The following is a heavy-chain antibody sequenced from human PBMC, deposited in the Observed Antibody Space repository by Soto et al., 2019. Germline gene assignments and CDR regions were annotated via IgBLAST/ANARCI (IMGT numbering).Heavy chain of an antibody. D-gene: IGHD6-13*01. J-gene: IGHJ5*02. Sequence: SVKVSCKASGGTFSSYAISWVRQAPGQGLEWMGGIIPIFGTANYAQKFQGRVTITADESTSTAYMELSSLRSEDTAVYYCARDNVAAAAPGYNWFDPWGQGTLVTVSS. CDR2: IIPIFGTA. CDR3: ARDNVAAAAPGYNWFDP. CDR1: GGTFSSYA. V-gene: IGHV1-69*13.